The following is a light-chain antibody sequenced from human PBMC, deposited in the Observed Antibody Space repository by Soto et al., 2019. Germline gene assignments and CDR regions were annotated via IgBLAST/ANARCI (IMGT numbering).Light chain of an antibody. V-gene: IGKV1-39*01. CDR2: AAS. Sequence: DIQMTQSPSSLSASVGDRVTITCRASQSISSYLNWYQQKPGKAPKLLIYAASSLQSGFPSRFSGSGSGTDFTLTISSLQPEDFATYYCQQSYSTVYTFGQGTKLEIK. CDR1: QSISSY. J-gene: IGKJ2*01. CDR3: QQSYSTVYT.